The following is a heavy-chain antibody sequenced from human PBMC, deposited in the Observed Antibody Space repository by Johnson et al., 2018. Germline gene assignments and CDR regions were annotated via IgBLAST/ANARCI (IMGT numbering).Heavy chain of an antibody. V-gene: IGHV4-4*02. CDR3: ADSSGWWRIDL. Sequence: QVQLQESGPGLVKPSGTLSLTCAVSGVSITSPNWWTWVRQPPGKGLEWIGESHHNGDTLYNPSIKSRVTISLDKSKNQFSLKLHSVTAADTAMYYCADSSGWWRIDLWGQGTLVTVSS. J-gene: IGHJ5*02. CDR2: SHHNGDT. CDR1: GVSITSPNW. D-gene: IGHD6-19*01.